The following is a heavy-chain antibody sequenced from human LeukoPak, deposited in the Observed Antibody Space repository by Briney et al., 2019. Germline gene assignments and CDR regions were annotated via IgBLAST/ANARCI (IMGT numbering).Heavy chain of an antibody. CDR2: INPSGGST. V-gene: IGHV1-46*01. Sequence: ASVKVSCKASGYTFTSYYMHWVRQAPGQGLEWMGIINPSGGSTSYAQKFQGRVTMTRDMSTSTVYMELSSLRSDDTAVYYCARMVYCSSTSCRFGGDYWGQGTLVTVSS. CDR1: GYTFTSYY. CDR3: ARMVYCSSTSCRFGGDY. D-gene: IGHD2-2*01. J-gene: IGHJ4*02.